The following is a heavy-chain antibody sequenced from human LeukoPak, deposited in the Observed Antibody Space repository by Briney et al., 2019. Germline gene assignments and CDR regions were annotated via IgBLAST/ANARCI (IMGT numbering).Heavy chain of an antibody. V-gene: IGHV1-69*05. CDR2: VIPIFGTA. D-gene: IGHD1-7*01. CDR1: GGTFSSYA. J-gene: IGHJ3*02. Sequence: SVKVSCKASGGTFSSYAISWVRQAPGQGLEWMGGVIPIFGTANYAQKFQGRVTITTDEPTSTAYMELSSLRSEDTAVYYCAREGEVDNWNSRDRAFDIWGQGTMVTVSS. CDR3: AREGEVDNWNSRDRAFDI.